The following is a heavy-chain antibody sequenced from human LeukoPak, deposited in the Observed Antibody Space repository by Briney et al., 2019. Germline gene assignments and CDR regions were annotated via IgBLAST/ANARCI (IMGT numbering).Heavy chain of an antibody. Sequence: SETLSLTCTVSGDSISSGGYSWSWVRQPPGKGLEWIGYIYSSGRSYYNPSLQSRVTISVDTSKNEFSLKVTSVTAADTAVYYCARDPYDSGIWGQGTLVTVSS. D-gene: IGHD3-10*01. V-gene: IGHV4-30-4*07. CDR1: GDSISSGGYS. J-gene: IGHJ4*02. CDR2: IYSSGRS. CDR3: ARDPYDSGI.